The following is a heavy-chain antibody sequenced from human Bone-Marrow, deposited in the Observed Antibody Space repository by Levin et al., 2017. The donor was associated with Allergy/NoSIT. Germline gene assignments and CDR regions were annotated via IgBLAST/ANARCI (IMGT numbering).Heavy chain of an antibody. D-gene: IGHD1-26*01. J-gene: IGHJ6*02. CDR2: IHPNTGVT. Sequence: GESLKISCKASGYTFTDYYMNWVRQAPGQGLEWMGRIHPNTGVTSYSQKFQDRVTMTRDTSITTSYMELTSLRSDDTAMYYCARGGRLVGAALLYYGMDVWGQGTTVTVSS. CDR1: GYTFTDYY. CDR3: ARGGRLVGAALLYYGMDV. V-gene: IGHV1-2*06.